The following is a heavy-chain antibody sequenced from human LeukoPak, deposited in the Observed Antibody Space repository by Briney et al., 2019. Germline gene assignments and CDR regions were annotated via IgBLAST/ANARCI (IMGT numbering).Heavy chain of an antibody. J-gene: IGHJ4*02. CDR3: ASRLWFGEFFDY. CDR1: GYSISSGYY. Sequence: KPSETLSLTCAVSGYSISSGYYWGWIRQPPGKGLEWIGSIYHSGSTYYNPSLKSRVTISVDTSKNQFPLKLSSVTAADTAVYYCASRLWFGEFFDYWGQGTLVTVSS. V-gene: IGHV4-38-2*01. D-gene: IGHD3-10*01. CDR2: IYHSGST.